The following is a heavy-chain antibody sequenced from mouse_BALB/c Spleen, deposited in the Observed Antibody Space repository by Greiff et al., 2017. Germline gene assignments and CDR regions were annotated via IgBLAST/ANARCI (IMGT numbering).Heavy chain of an antibody. CDR3: AREGTGTMRYFDV. CDR1: GFTFSSYG. Sequence: EVQVVESGGDLVKPGGSLKLSCAASGFTFSSYGMSWVRQTPDKRLEWVATISSGGSYTYYPDSVKGRFTISRDNAKNTLYLQMSSLKSEDTAMYYCAREGTGTMRYFDVWGAGTTVTVSS. CDR2: ISSGGSYT. V-gene: IGHV5-6*01. D-gene: IGHD4-1*01. J-gene: IGHJ1*01.